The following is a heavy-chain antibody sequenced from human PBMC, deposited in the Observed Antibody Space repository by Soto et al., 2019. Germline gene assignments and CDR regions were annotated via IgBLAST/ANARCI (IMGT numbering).Heavy chain of an antibody. CDR2: ISGSAGST. CDR1: GLTFSTYA. V-gene: IGHV3-23*01. CDR3: AKDRWVTGAGHEDD. D-gene: IGHD2-21*02. J-gene: IGHJ4*02. Sequence: PGGSLRLSCAASGLTFSTYAMSWVRQAPGKGLEWVSSISGSAGSTYYADSVKGRFTITRDNSKNTLYLQMNSLRAEDTAAYYCAKDRWVTGAGHEDDWGQGTLVTVSS.